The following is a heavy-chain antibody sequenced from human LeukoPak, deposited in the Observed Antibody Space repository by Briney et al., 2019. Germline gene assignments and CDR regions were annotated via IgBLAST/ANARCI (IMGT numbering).Heavy chain of an antibody. D-gene: IGHD3-22*01. CDR1: GFPFSSYG. V-gene: IGHV3-30*18. CDR2: ISYDGSNK. CDR3: AKDRYDSSEGWIDY. Sequence: PGGSLRLSCAASGFPFSSYGMHWVRQAPGKGLEWVAVISYDGSNKYYADSVKGRFTISRDNSKNTLYLQMNSLRAEDTAVYYCAKDRYDSSEGWIDYWGQGTLVTVSS. J-gene: IGHJ4*02.